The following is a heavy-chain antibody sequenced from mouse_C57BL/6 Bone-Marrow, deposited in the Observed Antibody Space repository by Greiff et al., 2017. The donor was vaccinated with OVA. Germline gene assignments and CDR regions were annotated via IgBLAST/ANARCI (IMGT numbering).Heavy chain of an antibody. Sequence: VKLVESGPGLVAPSQSLSITCTVSGFSLTSYGVDWVRQSPGKGLEWLGVIWGVGSTNYNSALISRLSISTYNSKRQVFIEMNNLQTHKTAMYDGDSDLSRTAWFAYWGQGTLVTVSA. CDR2: IWGVGST. V-gene: IGHV2-6*01. CDR3: DSDLSRTAWFAY. J-gene: IGHJ3*01. D-gene: IGHD1-1*01. CDR1: GFSLTSYG.